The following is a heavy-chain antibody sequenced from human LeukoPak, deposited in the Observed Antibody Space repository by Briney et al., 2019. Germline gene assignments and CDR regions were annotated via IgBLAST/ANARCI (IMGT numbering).Heavy chain of an antibody. D-gene: IGHD1-7*01. J-gene: IGHJ5*02. V-gene: IGHV4-59*11. CDR3: ARGNYVDWFDP. CDR1: GGSFSNHY. CDR2: IYHTGST. Sequence: SETQSLTCTVSGGSFSNHYWSWIRQPPGKGLEWIGYIYHTGSTNYNPSLKSRVTISVDTSKNQFSLKLSSVTAADTAVYYCARGNYVDWFDPWGQGTQVTVSS.